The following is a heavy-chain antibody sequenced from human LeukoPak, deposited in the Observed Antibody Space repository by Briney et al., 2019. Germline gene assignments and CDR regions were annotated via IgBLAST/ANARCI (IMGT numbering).Heavy chain of an antibody. CDR2: ITGSDDKT. D-gene: IGHD3-22*01. CDR1: GFTFSSYA. V-gene: IGHV3-23*01. J-gene: IGHJ4*02. CDR3: AKGPHLYSGYHPDS. Sequence: TGGSLRLSCAASGFTFSSYAMSWVRQAPGKGLEWVSTITGSDDKTYDADSVKGRFTISRDYSKNTVHLQMNNLRPEDTAIYYCAKGPHLYSGYHPDSWGQGTLVTVSS.